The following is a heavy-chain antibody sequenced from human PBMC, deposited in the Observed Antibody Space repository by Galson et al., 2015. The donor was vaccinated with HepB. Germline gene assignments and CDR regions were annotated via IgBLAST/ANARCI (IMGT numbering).Heavy chain of an antibody. CDR2: ISWKSGII. V-gene: IGHV3-9*01. CDR3: AKGGAARPPEGMDV. J-gene: IGHJ6*02. D-gene: IGHD6-6*01. CDR1: GFTFDDYA. Sequence: SLRLSCAASGFTFDDYAMHWVRQAPGKGLEWVSGISWKSGIIGYADSVKGRFTISRDNAKNSLYLQMNSLRGEDTALYYCAKGGAARPPEGMDVWGQGTTVTVSS.